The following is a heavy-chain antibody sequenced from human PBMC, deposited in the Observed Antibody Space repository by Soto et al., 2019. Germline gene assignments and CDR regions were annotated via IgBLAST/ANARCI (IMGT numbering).Heavy chain of an antibody. J-gene: IGHJ4*02. CDR3: VRRVSGNYDY. CDR1: GFTFSSYE. D-gene: IGHD1-7*01. V-gene: IGHV3-64*01. CDR2: ISSNGGTT. Sequence: EVQLAESGGGMVQPGGSLRLSRVASGFTFSSYEMHWVRQAPGKGLEYVSSISSNGGTTYYGNSVKGRFTISRDNSKNTLYLQMGSLRAEDMAVYYCVRRVSGNYDYWGQGTLVTVSS.